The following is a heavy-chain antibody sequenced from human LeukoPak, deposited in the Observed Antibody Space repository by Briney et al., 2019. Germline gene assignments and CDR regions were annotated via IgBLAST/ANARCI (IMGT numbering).Heavy chain of an antibody. Sequence: PGRSLRLSCAASGFTFSTYAMHWVRQAPGKGLEWVAVMSFDGGNKYYADSVKGRFTISRDNSKNTLYLQMNSLRVEDTAVYHCAREMLTSGYYGGYFDYWGQGTLVTVSS. V-gene: IGHV3-30-3*01. CDR3: AREMLTSGYYGGYFDY. CDR2: MSFDGGNK. J-gene: IGHJ4*02. CDR1: GFTFSTYA. D-gene: IGHD3-22*01.